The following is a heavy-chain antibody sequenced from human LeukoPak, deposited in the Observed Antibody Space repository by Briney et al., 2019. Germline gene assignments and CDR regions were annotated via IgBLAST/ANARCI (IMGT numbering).Heavy chain of an antibody. D-gene: IGHD3-3*01. Sequence: GGSLRLSCAASGFTFSSYSMNWVRQAPGKGLEWVSSISSSSYIYYADSVKGRFTISRDNAKNSLYLQMNSLRAEDTAVYYCARGRNDFWSGYPLYYYGMDVWGQGTTVTVSS. CDR1: GFTFSSYS. CDR3: ARGRNDFWSGYPLYYYGMDV. V-gene: IGHV3-21*01. J-gene: IGHJ6*02. CDR2: ISSSSYI.